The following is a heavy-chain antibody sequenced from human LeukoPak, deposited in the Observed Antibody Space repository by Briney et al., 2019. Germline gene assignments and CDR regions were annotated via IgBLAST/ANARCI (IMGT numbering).Heavy chain of an antibody. CDR2: ISGDGRDI. CDR3: ARTLRYCSGGSCPAWFDP. CDR1: AFTFSSYG. D-gene: IGHD2-15*01. V-gene: IGHV3-21*01. Sequence: KSGGSLRLSCAASAFTFSSYGMSWVRQAPGKGLEWVSAISGDGRDIFYADSVKGRFTISRDNAKNSLYLQMNSLRAEDTAVYYCARTLRYCSGGSCPAWFDPWGQGTLVTVSS. J-gene: IGHJ5*02.